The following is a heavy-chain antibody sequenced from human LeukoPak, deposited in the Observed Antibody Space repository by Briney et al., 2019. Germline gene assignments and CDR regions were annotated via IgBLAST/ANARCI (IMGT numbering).Heavy chain of an antibody. CDR1: GYTLTGYY. V-gene: IGHV1-2*02. CDR2: INPNSGGT. CDR3: AREAGGATEFYFDY. J-gene: IGHJ4*02. Sequence: ASVKVSCKASGYTLTGYYMHWVRQAPGQGLEWMGWINPNSGGTNYAQKFQGRVTMTRDTSISTAYMELSRLRSDDTAVYYCAREAGGATEFYFDYWGQGTLVTVSS. D-gene: IGHD1-26*01.